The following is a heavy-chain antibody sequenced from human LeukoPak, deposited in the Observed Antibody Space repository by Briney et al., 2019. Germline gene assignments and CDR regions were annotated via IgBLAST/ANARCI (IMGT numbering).Heavy chain of an antibody. V-gene: IGHV4-4*07. CDR1: GGSISSYY. Sequence: SETLSLTCTVSGGSISSYYWYWLRQPAGKGLEWIGRIYSSGSRNYAPSLKSRVTMSIDTSKKSLSLKLNTVTAADTAVYYCARLNGDGFDIWGQGAKVTVSS. CDR2: IYSSGSR. J-gene: IGHJ3*02. D-gene: IGHD5-24*01. CDR3: ARLNGDGFDI.